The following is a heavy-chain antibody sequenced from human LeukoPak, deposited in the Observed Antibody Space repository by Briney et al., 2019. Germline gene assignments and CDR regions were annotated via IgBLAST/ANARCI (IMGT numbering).Heavy chain of an antibody. V-gene: IGHV3-53*01. CDR3: ARHDIQYNWFDP. D-gene: IGHD3-9*01. CDR1: GFTVSSNY. Sequence: QPGGSLRLSCAASGFTVSSNYMSWVRQAPGKGLEWVSVFYSGGSTYYADSVKGRFTISRDNSKNTLYLQMNSLRAEDTAVYYCARHDIQYNWFDPWGQGTLVTVSS. CDR2: FYSGGST. J-gene: IGHJ5*02.